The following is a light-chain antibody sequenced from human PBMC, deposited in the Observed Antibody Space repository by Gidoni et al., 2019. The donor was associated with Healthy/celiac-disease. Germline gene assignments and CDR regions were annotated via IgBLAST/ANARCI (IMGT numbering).Light chain of an antibody. CDR1: GSNIGAGYD. CDR2: GNS. V-gene: IGLV1-40*01. J-gene: IGLJ2*01. CDR3: QSYDSSLSVVV. Sequence: QSVLTQPPSVSGAPGQRVTLSCTGSGSNIGAGYDVHWYQQLPGTAPKLLIYGNSNRPSGVPDRFSGSKSGTSASLAITGLQAEDEADYYCQSYDSSLSVVVFGGGTKLTVL.